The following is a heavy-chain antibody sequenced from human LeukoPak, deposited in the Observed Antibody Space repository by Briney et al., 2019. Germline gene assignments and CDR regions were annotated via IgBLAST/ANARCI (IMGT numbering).Heavy chain of an antibody. CDR2: ISGSGGST. V-gene: IGHV3-23*01. CDR3: AKDRHAPGRYCSSTTCFPFDP. CDR1: GFTFSSHG. Sequence: GGTLSLSCAASGFTFSSHGMSWVRQAPGKGLEWVSAISGSGGSTYYADSVKGRFTMSRDNSKNTLYLQMNSLRAEDTAVYYCAKDRHAPGRYCSSTTCFPFDPWGQGTLVTVSS. D-gene: IGHD2-2*01. J-gene: IGHJ5*02.